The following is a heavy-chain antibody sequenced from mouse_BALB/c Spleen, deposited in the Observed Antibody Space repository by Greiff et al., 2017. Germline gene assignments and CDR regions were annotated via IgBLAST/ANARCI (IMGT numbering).Heavy chain of an antibody. Sequence: ESGPGLVKPSQSLSLTCSVTGYSITSGYYWNWIRQFPGNKLEWMGYISYDGSNNYNPSLKNRISITRDTSKNQFFLKLNSVTTEDTATYYCARGGGKALFDYWGQGTTLTVSS. V-gene: IGHV3-6*02. CDR1: GYSITSGYY. D-gene: IGHD2-1*01. J-gene: IGHJ2*01. CDR2: ISYDGSN. CDR3: ARGGGKALFDY.